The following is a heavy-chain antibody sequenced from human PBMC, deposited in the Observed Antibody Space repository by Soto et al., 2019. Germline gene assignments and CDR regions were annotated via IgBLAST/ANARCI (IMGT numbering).Heavy chain of an antibody. Sequence: QVQLQESGPGLVKPSETLSLTCTVSGGSVSSGSYYWSWIRQPPGKELEWIGYIYYSGSTNYNPSLKSRVTISVDTSKNQFSLKLSSVTAADTAVYYCARDGVEWELGDYYGMDVWGQGTTVTVSS. V-gene: IGHV4-61*01. J-gene: IGHJ6*02. CDR1: GGSVSSGSYY. D-gene: IGHD1-26*01. CDR2: IYYSGST. CDR3: ARDGVEWELGDYYGMDV.